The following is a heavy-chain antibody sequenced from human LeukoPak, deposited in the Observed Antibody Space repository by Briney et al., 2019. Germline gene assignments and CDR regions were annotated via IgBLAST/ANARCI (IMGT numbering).Heavy chain of an antibody. J-gene: IGHJ4*02. V-gene: IGHV5-51*01. D-gene: IGHD5-24*01. Sequence: GESLKISCKGSGYRFTNYYIGWVRQMPGKGLEWRGIIYPADSDTRYRPSFRGQVTISVDKSINTAYLQWSSLKASDTAMYYYTRLTSRGSDYNYVDDWGQGTLITVSS. CDR1: GYRFTNYY. CDR2: IYPADSDT. CDR3: TRLTSRGSDYNYVDD.